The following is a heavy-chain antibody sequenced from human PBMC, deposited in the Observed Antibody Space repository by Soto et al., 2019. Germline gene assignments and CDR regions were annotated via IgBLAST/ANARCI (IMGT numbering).Heavy chain of an antibody. CDR2: INHSGST. D-gene: IGHD6-19*01. V-gene: IGHV4-34*01. J-gene: IGHJ6*02. CDR1: GGSFSGYY. Sequence: SETLSLTCAVYGGSFSGYYWSWIRQPPGKGLEWIGEINHSGSTNYNPSLKSRVTISVDTSKNQFSLKLSSVTAADTAVYYCARARQWLVYYYHYGMDVWGQGTTVTVSS. CDR3: ARARQWLVYYYHYGMDV.